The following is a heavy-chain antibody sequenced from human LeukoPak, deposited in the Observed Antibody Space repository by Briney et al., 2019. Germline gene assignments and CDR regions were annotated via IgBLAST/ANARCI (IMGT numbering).Heavy chain of an antibody. V-gene: IGHV4-4*07. Sequence: SETLSLTCTVSGDSISTYYWSWIRQPAGKGLEWIGRIFTSGSTNYNPSLKSRVTMSLDTSKNQFSLKLSSVTAADTAVYYCARATVTTGRNWFDPWGQGTLVTVSS. CDR2: IFTSGST. CDR3: ARATVTTGRNWFDP. CDR1: GDSISTYY. D-gene: IGHD4-17*01. J-gene: IGHJ5*02.